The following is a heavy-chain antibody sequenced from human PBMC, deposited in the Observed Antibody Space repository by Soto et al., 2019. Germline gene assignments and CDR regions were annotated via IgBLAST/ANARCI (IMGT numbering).Heavy chain of an antibody. CDR1: GLTFSIYG. V-gene: IGHV3-30*18. CDR2: ISYEGSRK. Sequence: QVQLVESGGGVVQPGRSLRLSCAVSGLTFSIYGMHWVRQAPGKGLEWVAFISYEGSRKYYADSVKGRFTISRDNSRNTLYLPMNSLRPEDTAVYYCAKEIAAAADPVYSFGLDVWGQGTTVTVSS. J-gene: IGHJ6*02. D-gene: IGHD6-13*01. CDR3: AKEIAAAADPVYSFGLDV.